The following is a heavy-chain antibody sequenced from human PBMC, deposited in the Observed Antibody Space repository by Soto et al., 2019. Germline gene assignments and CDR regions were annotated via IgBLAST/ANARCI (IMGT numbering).Heavy chain of an antibody. CDR3: AMTVVSDYGMDI. CDR1: GGTFSSFS. J-gene: IGHJ6*02. D-gene: IGHD2-21*02. Sequence: QVQLVQSGAEVKRPGSSVKVSCKTSGGTFSSFSISWVRQAPGQGFEWIGWILPIFGTTNYAQTLQGRVTITADESTSTAYMELSSLGSDDTAVYYCAMTVVSDYGMDIWGQGTTVTVAS. V-gene: IGHV1-69*01. CDR2: ILPIFGTT.